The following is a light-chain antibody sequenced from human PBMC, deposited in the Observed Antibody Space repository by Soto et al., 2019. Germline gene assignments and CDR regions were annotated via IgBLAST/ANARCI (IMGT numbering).Light chain of an antibody. J-gene: IGLJ3*02. CDR2: EVT. V-gene: IGLV2-14*01. Sequence: QSVLTQPASGSGSPGQSITISCTGTSSDVGGYNFVSWYQQHPGTAPKLIIYEVTNRPSGVSTRFSGSKSGNTASLTISRLQAEDEGNYYCCSYTSSTTWVFGGGTKVTVL. CDR3: CSYTSSTTWV. CDR1: SSDVGGYNF.